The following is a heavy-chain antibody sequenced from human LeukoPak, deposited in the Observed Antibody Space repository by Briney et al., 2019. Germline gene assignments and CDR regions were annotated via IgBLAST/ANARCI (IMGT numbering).Heavy chain of an antibody. V-gene: IGHV4-59*01. CDR2: IYYSGST. D-gene: IGHD5-12*01. CDR3: ARDGVDSGYVRTPNWFDP. J-gene: IGHJ5*02. CDR1: GGSISSYY. Sequence: PSETLSLTCTVSGGSISSYYWSWIRQTPGKGLEWIGYIYYSGSTTYNPSLKSRVTISVDTSKNQFSLKLSSVTAADTAGYYCARDGVDSGYVRTPNWFDPWGQGTLVTVSS.